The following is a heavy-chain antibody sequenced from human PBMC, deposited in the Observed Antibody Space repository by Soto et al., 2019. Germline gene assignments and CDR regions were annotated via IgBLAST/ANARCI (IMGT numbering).Heavy chain of an antibody. CDR3: AKYSTTAASRYFNL. Sequence: SLRLSCVASGFTFRNYAVAWIRQAPGKGLEWVSVIGAEGDEKEYADPVEGRFTISRDNSKSSLYLQMNSLRAEDTAVYYCAKYSTTAASRYFNLWGQGTLVTVSS. CDR2: IGAEGDEK. J-gene: IGHJ4*02. D-gene: IGHD1-1*01. CDR1: GFTFRNYA. V-gene: IGHV3-23*01.